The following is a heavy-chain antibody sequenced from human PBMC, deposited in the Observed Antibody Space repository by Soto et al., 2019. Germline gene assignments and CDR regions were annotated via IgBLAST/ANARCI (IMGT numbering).Heavy chain of an antibody. D-gene: IGHD6-13*01. J-gene: IGHJ6*02. CDR2: IYSGGST. V-gene: IGHV3-53*01. Sequence: ESGGGLIQPGGSLRLSCAASGFTVSSNYMSWVRQAPGKGLEWVSVIYSGGSTYYADSVKGRFTISRDNSKNTLYLQMNSLRAEDTAVYYCARDRIAAAGHYYYYYGMDVWGQGTTVTVSS. CDR1: GFTVSSNY. CDR3: ARDRIAAAGHYYYYYGMDV.